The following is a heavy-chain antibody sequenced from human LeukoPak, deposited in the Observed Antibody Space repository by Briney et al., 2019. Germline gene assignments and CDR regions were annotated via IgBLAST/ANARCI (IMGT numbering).Heavy chain of an antibody. V-gene: IGHV4-39*01. CDR2: IYYSGNT. J-gene: IGHJ4*02. CDR3: ARQGLIVMAGEGDFDY. Sequence: PSETLSLSCTVSGGSISNSDYYWAWIRQPPGRSLEWIGSIYYSGNTHYNPSLKSRVTISVDTSKNQFSLKLSSVTAADTAVYYCARQGLIVMAGEGDFDYWGQGTLVTVSS. CDR1: GGSISNSDYY. D-gene: IGHD5-24*01.